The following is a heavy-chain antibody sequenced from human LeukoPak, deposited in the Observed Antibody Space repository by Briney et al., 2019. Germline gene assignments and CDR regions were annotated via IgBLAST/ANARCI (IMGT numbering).Heavy chain of an antibody. V-gene: IGHV1-69*13. CDR2: IIPIFGTA. Sequence: SVKVSCKASGGTFSSYAISWVRQAPGQGLEWMGGIIPIFGTANYAQKFQGRVTITADESTSTAYMELRSLRSDDTAVYYCARDSGYYDFWSGYSPGDWFDPWGQGTLVTVSS. J-gene: IGHJ5*02. CDR1: GGTFSSYA. D-gene: IGHD3-3*01. CDR3: ARDSGYYDFWSGYSPGDWFDP.